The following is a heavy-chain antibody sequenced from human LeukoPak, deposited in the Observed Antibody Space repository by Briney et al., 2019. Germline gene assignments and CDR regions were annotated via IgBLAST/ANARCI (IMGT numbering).Heavy chain of an antibody. CDR3: ARTRLVGSTMNPYLDY. D-gene: IGHD1-26*01. CDR2: IDWDNAK. V-gene: IGHV2-70*11. Sequence: ESGPALVKPTQTLTLTCTFSGFSLSTSGMCVSWIRQPPGKALEWLARIDWDNAKYYSTSLKTRLTISKDTSKNQVVLTVTNMDPVDTATYYCARTRLVGSTMNPYLDYWGQGTLVTVSS. CDR1: GFSLSTSGMC. J-gene: IGHJ4*02.